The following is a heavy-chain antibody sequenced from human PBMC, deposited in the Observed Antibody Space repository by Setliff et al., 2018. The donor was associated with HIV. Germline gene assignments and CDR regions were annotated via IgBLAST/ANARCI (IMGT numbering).Heavy chain of an antibody. J-gene: IGHJ4*02. CDR2: INHDRTT. Sequence: ETLSLTCAVYGGSFSGYYWSWIRQPPGKGLEWIGEINHDRTTNYNPSLKSRVTISIDTSKNQFSLNLRSVTAADTAVYYCARDPPGYGDSKDYWGQGKLVTVSS. CDR3: ARDPPGYGDSKDY. V-gene: IGHV4-34*01. CDR1: GGSFSGYY. D-gene: IGHD4-17*01.